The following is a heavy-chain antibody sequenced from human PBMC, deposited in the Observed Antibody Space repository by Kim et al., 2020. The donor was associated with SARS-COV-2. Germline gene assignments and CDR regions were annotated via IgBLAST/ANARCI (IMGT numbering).Heavy chain of an antibody. CDR3: ARGGVVPNGGFDY. V-gene: IGHV1-2*04. D-gene: IGHD2-2*01. J-gene: IGHJ4*02. Sequence: YAQKFQGWVTETEATSISTAYMELSRLRSDDTAVYYCARGGVVPNGGFDYWGQGTLVTVSS.